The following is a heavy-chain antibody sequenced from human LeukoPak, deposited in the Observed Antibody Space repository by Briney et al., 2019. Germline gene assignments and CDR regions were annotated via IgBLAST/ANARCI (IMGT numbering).Heavy chain of an antibody. Sequence: GGSLRLSCAASGVTFSSSWMSWVRQAPGRGLEWVAHIKQDGSEKYYVDSVKGRFTISRDNAKNSLYLQMNSLRAEDTAVYYCAREKEGYCSRTSCYLDYYYYYMDVWGKGPTVTISS. D-gene: IGHD2-2*01. CDR2: IKQDGSEK. J-gene: IGHJ6*03. CDR1: GVTFSSSW. V-gene: IGHV3-7*01. CDR3: AREKEGYCSRTSCYLDYYYYYMDV.